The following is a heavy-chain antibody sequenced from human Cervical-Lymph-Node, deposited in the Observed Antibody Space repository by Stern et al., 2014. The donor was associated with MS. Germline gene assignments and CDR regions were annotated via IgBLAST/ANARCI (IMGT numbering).Heavy chain of an antibody. CDR2: IWYDGSHQ. CDR1: GFTFSDYG. Sequence: VQLVESGGGVVQPGRSLRLSCAASGFTFSDYGMHWVRQAPGKGLEWVAVIWYDGSHQYYADSVKGRFTISRDNPKNTVYLQMSSLRAEDTAVYYCARTSEYSSSWLLFTIHYALDVWGQGTTVTVSS. D-gene: IGHD6-13*01. V-gene: IGHV3-33*01. CDR3: ARTSEYSSSWLLFTIHYALDV. J-gene: IGHJ6*02.